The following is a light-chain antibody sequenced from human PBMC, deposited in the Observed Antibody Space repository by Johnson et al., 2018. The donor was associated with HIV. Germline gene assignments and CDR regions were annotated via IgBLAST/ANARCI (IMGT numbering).Light chain of an antibody. CDR3: GTWDSSLSAYV. CDR2: DNN. CDR1: SSNIGNIY. V-gene: IGLV1-51*01. J-gene: IGLJ1*01. Sequence: QSILTQPPSVSAAPGQRVTRSYSGSSSNIGNIYVSWYQQLPGTAPKLLIYDNNNRPSGIPDRFSGSKSGTSATLGITGLQTGDEADYYCGTWDSSLSAYVFGTGTKVTVL.